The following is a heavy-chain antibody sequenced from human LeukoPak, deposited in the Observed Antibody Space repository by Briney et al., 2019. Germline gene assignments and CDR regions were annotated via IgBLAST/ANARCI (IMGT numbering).Heavy chain of an antibody. J-gene: IGHJ3*02. CDR2: ISSSGSTI. CDR3: ARERPSWDAFDI. V-gene: IGHV3-48*03. Sequence: GGSLRLSCAASGFTFSSYEMNWVRQAPGKGLEWVPYISSSGSTIYYADSVKGRFTISRDNAKNSLYLQMNSLRAEDTAVYYCARERPSWDAFDIWGQGTMVTVSS. CDR1: GFTFSSYE.